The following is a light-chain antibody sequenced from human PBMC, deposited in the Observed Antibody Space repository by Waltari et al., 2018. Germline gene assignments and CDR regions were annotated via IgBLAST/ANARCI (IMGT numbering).Light chain of an antibody. CDR2: RDS. CDR3: QQYYRSRT. J-gene: IGKJ1*01. Sequence: QTVLYNSNVRTYLVCYQMTPGQPPWRLISRDSIRESGVPDRFCGSGSGTDFTLTISSLQAEDVAVYYCQQYYRSRTFGQGTKVEIK. CDR1: QTVLYNSNVRTY. V-gene: IGKV4-1*01.